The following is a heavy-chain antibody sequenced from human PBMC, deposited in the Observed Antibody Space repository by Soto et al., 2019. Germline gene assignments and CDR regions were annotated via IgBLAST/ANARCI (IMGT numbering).Heavy chain of an antibody. J-gene: IGHJ4*02. CDR3: VRDFR. V-gene: IGHV3-74*01. CDR2: INGDGSST. CDR1: GFPFSNSW. Sequence: EVQLVESGGGFVQPGGSLRLSCAASGFPFSNSWMSWVRQAPGKGLVWVSRINGDGSSTNYADSVKGRFTISRDNAMKTLHLQMNSLRVEDTAVYYCVRDFRWGQGTLVTVSS.